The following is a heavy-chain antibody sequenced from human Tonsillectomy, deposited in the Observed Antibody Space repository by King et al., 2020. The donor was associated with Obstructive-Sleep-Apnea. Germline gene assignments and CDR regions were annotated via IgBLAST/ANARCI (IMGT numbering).Heavy chain of an antibody. CDR3: AREYCSGGSCSLAY. Sequence: QLQESGPGLVKPSQTLSLTCTVSGDSISSGDYYWSWIRQPPGKGLGGIGDIYKSGNSYYNPSRKVRVTISVDTSKNQFSLKLSSVTAADTAVYYCAREYCSGGSCSLAYWGQGTLVTVSS. CDR2: IYKSGNS. CDR1: GDSISSGDYY. J-gene: IGHJ4*02. V-gene: IGHV4-30-4*01. D-gene: IGHD2-15*01.